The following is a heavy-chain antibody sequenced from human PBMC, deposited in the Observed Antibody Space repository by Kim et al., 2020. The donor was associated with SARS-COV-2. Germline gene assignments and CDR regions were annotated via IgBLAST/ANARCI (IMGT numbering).Heavy chain of an antibody. Sequence: GTPNCAPGFRGRVTITADESTNTAYMELSSLKSDDTAVYYCAREWQLVLDFWGQGSLVTVSS. D-gene: IGHD6-6*01. J-gene: IGHJ4*02. V-gene: IGHV1-69*01. CDR2: GTP. CDR3: AREWQLVLDF.